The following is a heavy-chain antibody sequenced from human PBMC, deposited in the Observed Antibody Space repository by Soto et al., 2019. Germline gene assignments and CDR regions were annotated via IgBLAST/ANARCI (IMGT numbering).Heavy chain of an antibody. D-gene: IGHD1-1*01. Sequence: PSETLSLTCTVSVASISSGGYYWSWIRQHPGEGLEWIGYIYYSGSTSYNPSLKSRVTISVDTSKNQFSLKLSSVTAADTAVYYCARWPQLEIRFDYWGQGTLVTVS. CDR1: VASISSGGYY. V-gene: IGHV4-31*03. J-gene: IGHJ4*02. CDR2: IYYSGST. CDR3: ARWPQLEIRFDY.